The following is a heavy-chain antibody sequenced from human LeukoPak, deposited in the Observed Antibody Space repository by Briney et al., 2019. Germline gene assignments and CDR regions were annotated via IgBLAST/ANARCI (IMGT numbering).Heavy chain of an antibody. CDR3: LRDRRIRGGSVSDP. CDR2: MNPNSGNT. J-gene: IGHJ5*02. D-gene: IGHD1-1*01. V-gene: IGHV1-8*03. CDR1: GYTFTRFD. Sequence: GASVKVSCKASGYTFTRFDINWVRQATGQGLEWMGWMNPNSGNTGYAQKFQGRVTFSRNTSVTTAYMELTILRSYESAVKYFLRDRRIRGGSVSDPGGQGTVATVSS.